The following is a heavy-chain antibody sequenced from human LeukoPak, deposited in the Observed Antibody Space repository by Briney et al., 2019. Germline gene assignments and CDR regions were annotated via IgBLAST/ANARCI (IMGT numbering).Heavy chain of an antibody. CDR1: GRSHSSYY. CDR3: ARDPGVRAMDWYFDL. Sequence: SETLSLTCTVSGRSHSSYYWSWLRQPPPKGLDGVGYIYYSGSTNYTPSLKSRVTISVDTSKNQFSLKLSSVTAADTAVYYCARDPGVRAMDWYFDLWGRGTLVTVSS. J-gene: IGHJ2*01. D-gene: IGHD5-18*01. V-gene: IGHV4-59*01. CDR2: IYYSGST.